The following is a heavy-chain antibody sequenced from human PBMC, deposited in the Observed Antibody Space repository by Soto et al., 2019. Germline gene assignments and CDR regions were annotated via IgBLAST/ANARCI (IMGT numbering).Heavy chain of an antibody. CDR3: ARQDGDYYYYYYGMDV. CDR1: GGSISSSSYY. D-gene: IGHD4-17*01. J-gene: IGHJ6*02. V-gene: IGHV4-39*01. Sequence: SETLSLTCTVSGGSISSSSYYWGWIRQPPGKGLEWIGSIYYSGSTYYNPSLKSRVTISVDTSKNQFSLKLSSVTAADTAVYYCARQDGDYYYYYYGMDVSGQGTTVTVSS. CDR2: IYYSGST.